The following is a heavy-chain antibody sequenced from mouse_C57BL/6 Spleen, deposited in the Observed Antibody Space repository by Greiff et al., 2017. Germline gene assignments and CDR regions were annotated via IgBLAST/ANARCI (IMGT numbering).Heavy chain of an antibody. V-gene: IGHV1-52*01. Sequence: QVQLQQPGAELVRPGSSVKLSCKASGYTFTSYWMHWVKQRPIQGLEWIGNIDPSDSETHYNQKFKDKATLTVDKSSSTAYMQLSSLTSADCGVYYCAREILDSNYVNYWGQGTTLTVSS. J-gene: IGHJ2*01. CDR3: AREILDSNYVNY. CDR2: IDPSDSET. D-gene: IGHD2-5*01. CDR1: GYTFTSYW.